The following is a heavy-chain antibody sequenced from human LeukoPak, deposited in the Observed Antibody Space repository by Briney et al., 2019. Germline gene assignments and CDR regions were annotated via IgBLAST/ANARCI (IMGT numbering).Heavy chain of an antibody. D-gene: IGHD5-24*01. CDR3: AKSREEIRGLDAFDI. V-gene: IGHV4-4*02. CDR2: IYYSGST. CDR1: GGSISSSNW. J-gene: IGHJ3*02. Sequence: PSETLSLTCAVSGGSISSSNWWSWVRQPPGKGLEWIGYIYYSGSTYYNPSLKSRVALSVDTSKNQFSLKLSSLTAADTAVYYCAKSREEIRGLDAFDIWGQGTMVTVSS.